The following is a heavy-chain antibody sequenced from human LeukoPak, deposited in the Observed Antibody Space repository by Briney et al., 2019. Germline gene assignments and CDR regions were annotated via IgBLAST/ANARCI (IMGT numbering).Heavy chain of an antibody. D-gene: IGHD5-24*01. CDR2: IYYSGST. J-gene: IGHJ4*02. Sequence: PSETLSLTCTVSGGSISSYYWSWIRQPPGKGLEWIGYIYYSGSTNYNPSLKSRVTISVDTSKNQFSLKLSSVTAAGTAVYYCARDLGYNYDYWGQGTLVTVSS. V-gene: IGHV4-59*01. CDR1: GGSISSYY. CDR3: ARDLGYNYDY.